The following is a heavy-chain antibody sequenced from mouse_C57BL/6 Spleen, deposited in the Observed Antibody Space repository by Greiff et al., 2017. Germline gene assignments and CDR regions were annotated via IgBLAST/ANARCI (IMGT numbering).Heavy chain of an antibody. V-gene: IGHV3-6*01. CDR2: ISYDGSN. CDR1: GYSITSGYY. CDR3: ARGITGEWYFDV. D-gene: IGHD4-1*01. Sequence: VQLKESGPGLVKPSQSLSLTCSVTGYSITSGYYWNWIRQFPGNKLEWMGYISYDGSNNYNPSLKNRISITRDTSKNQFFLKLNSVTTEDTATYYCARGITGEWYFDVWGTGTTVTVSS. J-gene: IGHJ1*03.